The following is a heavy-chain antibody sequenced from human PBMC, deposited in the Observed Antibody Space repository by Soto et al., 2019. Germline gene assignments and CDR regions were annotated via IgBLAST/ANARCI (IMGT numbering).Heavy chain of an antibody. CDR3: ARLEGLATISYYFDY. J-gene: IGHJ4*02. Sequence: SETLSLTCSVSGDSINSDNYYWGWIRQPPGKGLEWIGSIYYRGNTYYKPSLKTRVTISLDKSKSQFSLKLNSVTAADSAVYFCARLEGLATISYYFDYWGQGTLVTVSS. D-gene: IGHD3-9*01. V-gene: IGHV4-39*01. CDR2: IYYRGNT. CDR1: GDSINSDNYY.